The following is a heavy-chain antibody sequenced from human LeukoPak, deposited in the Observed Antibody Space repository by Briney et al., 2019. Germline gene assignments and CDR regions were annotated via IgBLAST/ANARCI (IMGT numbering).Heavy chain of an antibody. J-gene: IGHJ4*02. D-gene: IGHD6-13*01. CDR3: ARLRSGQLASFDY. V-gene: IGHV5-51*01. CDR1: GYSFASYW. CDR2: VYPDDSDI. Sequence: GESLKISCKGSGYSFASYWIGWVRQMPGKGLEWMGIVYPDDSDIKYSPSFQGQVTISAHKSISTAYLQWSSLKASDTAMYYCARLRSGQLASFDYWGQGTLVTVSS.